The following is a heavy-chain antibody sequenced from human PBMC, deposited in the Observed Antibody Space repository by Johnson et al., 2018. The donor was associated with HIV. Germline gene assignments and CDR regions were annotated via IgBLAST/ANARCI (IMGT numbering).Heavy chain of an antibody. CDR3: AKDLFTEREDDAFDI. D-gene: IGHD1-26*01. J-gene: IGHJ3*02. CDR2: ISYDGSNK. CDR1: GFTFSSHD. V-gene: IGHV3-30*18. Sequence: QVQLVESGGGVVQPGRSLRLSCAASGFTFSSHDMHWVRQAPGKGLEWVAVISYDGSNKYYADSVKGRFTISRDNSKNTLYLQMNSLRAEDTAVYYCAKDLFTEREDDAFDIWGQGTMVTVSS.